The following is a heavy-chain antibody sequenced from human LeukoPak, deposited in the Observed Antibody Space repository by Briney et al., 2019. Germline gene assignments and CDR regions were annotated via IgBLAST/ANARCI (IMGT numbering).Heavy chain of an antibody. CDR2: ISYDGSNK. D-gene: IGHD3-10*01. Sequence: GGSLRLSCAASGFTFSSYGMHWVRQAPGKGLEWVAVISYDGSNKYYADSVKGRFTISRDNSKNTLYLQMNSLRAEDTAVYYCARHVREFDAFDIWGQGTMVTVSS. V-gene: IGHV3-30*03. CDR3: ARHVREFDAFDI. CDR1: GFTFSSYG. J-gene: IGHJ3*02.